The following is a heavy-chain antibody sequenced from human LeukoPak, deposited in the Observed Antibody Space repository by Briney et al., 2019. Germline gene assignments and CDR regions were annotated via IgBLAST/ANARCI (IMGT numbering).Heavy chain of an antibody. CDR3: TSGLRDFDWLMKTETYFDY. J-gene: IGHJ4*02. CDR1: VFTFSTAW. CDR2: IKSKTDGGTT. V-gene: IGHV3-15*01. D-gene: IGHD3-9*01. Sequence: GGSLRLSRAASVFTFSTAWMSWGRQAPGGGLQWVARIKSKTDGGTTDYAAPVKGRFTISRDDSKNTLYLQMNSLKTEDTAVYYCTSGLRDFDWLMKTETYFDYWGQGTLVTVSS.